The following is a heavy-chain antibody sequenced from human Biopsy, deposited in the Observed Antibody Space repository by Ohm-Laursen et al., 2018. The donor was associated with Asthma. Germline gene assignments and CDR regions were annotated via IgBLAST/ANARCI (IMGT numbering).Heavy chain of an antibody. V-gene: IGHV3-30*18. CDR2: ISFDGTNR. J-gene: IGHJ4*02. Sequence: LSLTCATSGFSFSNYGMHWVRQAPGKRLDWVAVISFDGTNRNYTDSVKGRFTISRDNSRNTLHLEMNSLRAEDTAVYFCAKEVFPGWELRRGPDSWGQGTLVTVSS. D-gene: IGHD1-26*01. CDR3: AKEVFPGWELRRGPDS. CDR1: GFSFSNYG.